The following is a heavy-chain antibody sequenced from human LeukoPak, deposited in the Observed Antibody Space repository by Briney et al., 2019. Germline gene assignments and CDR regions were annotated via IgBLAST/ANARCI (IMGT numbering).Heavy chain of an antibody. Sequence: GGSLRLSCAASGFTFNSRTMSWVRQAPGRGLEWVSSITSSGTYIYYADSVKGRSTISRDSAKNSLYLQMNSLRAEDTAVYYCARDSIAAAAPFDYWGQGTLVTVSS. D-gene: IGHD6-13*01. CDR1: GFTFNSRT. J-gene: IGHJ4*02. CDR2: ITSSGTYI. CDR3: ARDSIAAAAPFDY. V-gene: IGHV3-21*01.